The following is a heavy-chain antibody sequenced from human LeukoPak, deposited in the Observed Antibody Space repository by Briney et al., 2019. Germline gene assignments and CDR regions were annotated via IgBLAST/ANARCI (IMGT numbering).Heavy chain of an antibody. Sequence: SETLSLICAVYGGSFSGYYWSWIRQPPGKGLEWIGEINHSGSTNYNPSLKSRVTISVDTSKNQFSLKLSSVTAADTAVYYCARGTMTTVTYYFDYWGQGTLVTVSS. J-gene: IGHJ4*02. CDR2: INHSGST. D-gene: IGHD4-17*01. CDR1: GGSFSGYY. CDR3: ARGTMTTVTYYFDY. V-gene: IGHV4-34*01.